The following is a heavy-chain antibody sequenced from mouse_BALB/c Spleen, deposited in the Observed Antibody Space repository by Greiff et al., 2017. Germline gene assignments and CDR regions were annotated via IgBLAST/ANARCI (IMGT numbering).Heavy chain of an antibody. D-gene: IGHD2-14*01. J-gene: IGHJ4*01. V-gene: IGHV3-2*02. Sequence: VQLKESGPGLVKPSQSLSLTCTVTGYSFTSDYAWNWIRQFPGNKLEWMVDISYSGSTSYNPSLKSRISITQDTSKNHFFLQLNFVTTEDTATKYYARAGNYAMDYWGQGTSVTVSS. CDR3: ARAGNYAMDY. CDR1: GYSFTSDYA. CDR2: ISYSGST.